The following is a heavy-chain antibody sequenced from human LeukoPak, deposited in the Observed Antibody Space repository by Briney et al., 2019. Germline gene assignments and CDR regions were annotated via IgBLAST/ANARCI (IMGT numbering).Heavy chain of an antibody. CDR3: ARSEIDYFDSSGYYYIFDY. J-gene: IGHJ4*02. Sequence: GASVKVSCKASGDTLNSYAISWLRHAPGQGLEWMGRVIPTFDMTNYAQRFQARVTITADKSTSTAYMELRSLRSEDTAVYYCARSEIDYFDSSGYYYIFDYWGQGTLVTVSS. CDR2: VIPTFDMT. CDR1: GDTLNSYA. V-gene: IGHV1-69*04. D-gene: IGHD3-22*01.